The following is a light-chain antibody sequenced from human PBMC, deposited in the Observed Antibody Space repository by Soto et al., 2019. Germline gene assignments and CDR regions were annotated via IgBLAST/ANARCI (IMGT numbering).Light chain of an antibody. CDR1: QSLMSY. Sequence: ETVLTQSLATVDLSTGERATXSCRASQSLMSYLDWYQQEPPQAPKLLIYDASNNATGIPTTFTSSRSGPDFTLTISSIVPKDFAVFYCQQRSNLGCIAFGQGTRLEIK. J-gene: IGKJ5*01. V-gene: IGKV3-11*01. CDR2: DAS. CDR3: QQRSNLGCIA.